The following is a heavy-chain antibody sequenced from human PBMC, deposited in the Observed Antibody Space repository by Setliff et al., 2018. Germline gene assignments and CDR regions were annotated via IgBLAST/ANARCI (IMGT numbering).Heavy chain of an antibody. D-gene: IGHD3-3*01. Sequence: ASVKVSCKASGYTFTGYYMHWVRQAPGQGLEWMGWLNPNSGGTNYAQKFQGRVTMTRDTSISTAYMELRSLRSDDTAVYYCARVPRLEWLLPAFNSWGQGTLVAVSS. V-gene: IGHV1-2*02. CDR2: LNPNSGGT. CDR1: GYTFTGYY. J-gene: IGHJ4*02. CDR3: ARVPRLEWLLPAFNS.